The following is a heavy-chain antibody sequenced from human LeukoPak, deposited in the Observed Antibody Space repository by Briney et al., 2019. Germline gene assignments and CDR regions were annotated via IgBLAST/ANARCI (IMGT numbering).Heavy chain of an antibody. J-gene: IGHJ6*03. D-gene: IGHD6-13*01. V-gene: IGHV3-43*01. CDR3: AKDRGSCWYDGKGGYMDV. CDR1: GFTFDDYS. CDR2: ISWNISST. Sequence: GGSLRLSCEASGFTFDDYSMHWVRQAPGKGLEWVSLISWNISSTFYADSVKGRFTISRDNSKNSLYLQMNSLRTEDTALYYCAKDRGSCWYDGKGGYMDVWNKGTTVTVYS.